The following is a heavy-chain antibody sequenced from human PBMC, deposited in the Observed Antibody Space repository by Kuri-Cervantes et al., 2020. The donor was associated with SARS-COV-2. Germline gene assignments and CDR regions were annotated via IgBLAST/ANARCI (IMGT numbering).Heavy chain of an antibody. CDR3: ARDGRLGTVAFDI. CDR2: ISSNGGST. CDR1: GFTFSSYA. J-gene: IGHJ3*02. D-gene: IGHD1-26*01. V-gene: IGHV3-64*01. Sequence: GESLKISCAASGFTFSSYAMHWVRQAPGKGLEYVSAISSNGGSTYYANSVKGRFTISRDNSKNTLYLQMNSLRAEDTAVYYCARDGRLGTVAFDIWGQGTMVTVSS.